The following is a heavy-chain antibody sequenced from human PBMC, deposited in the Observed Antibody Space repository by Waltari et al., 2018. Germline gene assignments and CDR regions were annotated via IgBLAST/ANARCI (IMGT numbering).Heavy chain of an antibody. CDR2: SNHSGRT. V-gene: IGHV4-34*01. D-gene: IGHD4-17*01. Sequence: QVQLQQWGAGLLKPSETLSLTCAVYGGSFSGYYWSWLRQPPGKGLEWIGESNHSGRTNYNPSLKSRVTISVDTSKNQFSLKLSSVTAADTAVYYCARSPTTTVVMKGFDYWGQGTLVTVSS. CDR3: ARSPTTTVVMKGFDY. CDR1: GGSFSGYY. J-gene: IGHJ4*02.